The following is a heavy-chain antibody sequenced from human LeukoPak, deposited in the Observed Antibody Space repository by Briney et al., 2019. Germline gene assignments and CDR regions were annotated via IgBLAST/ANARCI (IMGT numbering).Heavy chain of an antibody. J-gene: IGHJ3*01. V-gene: IGHV1-18*01. CDR3: ARADGTNSGTNAFDV. D-gene: IGHD4-23*01. CDR1: GYRFNVYD. Sequence: ASVKVSCKTSGYRFNVYDILWVRQAPGHGLDYVGWISTYTGRANYAQKFQGRVSVITDTSTSTGYLELTNLTSSDTGLYYCARADGTNSGTNAFDVWGLGAMVTVAS. CDR2: ISTYTGRA.